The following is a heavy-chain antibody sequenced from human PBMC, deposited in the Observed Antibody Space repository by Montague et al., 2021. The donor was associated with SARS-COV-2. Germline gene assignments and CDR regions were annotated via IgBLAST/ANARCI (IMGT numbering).Heavy chain of an antibody. CDR2: IYYSGST. D-gene: IGHD2-8*01. V-gene: IGHV4-59*01. CDR3: ARLLRSCTNGVCRTYYYYALDV. CDR1: GGSISDFY. J-gene: IGHJ6*02. Sequence: SETLSLTCTVSGGSISDFYWSWIRQPPGKGLEWIGYIYYSGSTKYNPSLESRVAVSVDRSKNQVSLKLTSVTAADTAVYYCARLLRSCTNGVCRTYYYYALDVWGQGTTVTVSS.